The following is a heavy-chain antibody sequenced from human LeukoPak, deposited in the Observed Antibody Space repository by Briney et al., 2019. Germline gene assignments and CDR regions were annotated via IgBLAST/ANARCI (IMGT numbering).Heavy chain of an antibody. CDR2: INQDGSDK. V-gene: IGHV3-7*02. Sequence: GGSLRLSCAASGFTFSTYWMSWVRQAPGKGLEWVSNINQDGSDKYYVDSVKGRFTISRDNAKNSLYLQMNSLRAEDTAVYYCATPPRAYTSSWGHGTLVTVSS. CDR3: ATPPRAYTSS. CDR1: GFTFSTYW. J-gene: IGHJ5*01. D-gene: IGHD5-18*01.